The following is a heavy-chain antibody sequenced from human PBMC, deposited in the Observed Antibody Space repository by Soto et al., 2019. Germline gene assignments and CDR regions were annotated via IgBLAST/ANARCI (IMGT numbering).Heavy chain of an antibody. D-gene: IGHD3-10*01. CDR2: INHSGST. Sequence: SETLSLTCAVYGGSFSGYYWSWIRQPPGKGLEWIGEINHSGSTNYNPSFKSRVTISVDTSKNQFSLKLSSVTAADTAVYYCARGKLLWFGELLDYWGQGTLVTVSS. V-gene: IGHV4-34*01. CDR3: ARGKLLWFGELLDY. CDR1: GGSFSGYY. J-gene: IGHJ4*02.